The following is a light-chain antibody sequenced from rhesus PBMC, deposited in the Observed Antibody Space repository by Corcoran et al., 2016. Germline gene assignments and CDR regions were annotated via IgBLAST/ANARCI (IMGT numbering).Light chain of an antibody. Sequence: DIQMTQSPSSLSASVGDRVTITCRASENVNNYLNWYQQKPGKAPKILIYKASPFQSGVPSRFSGSGSGTDYTFTISSLQPEDVATYYCQHGYGTPLTFGGGTKVELK. J-gene: IGKJ4*01. CDR2: KAS. CDR1: ENVNNY. CDR3: QHGYGTPLT. V-gene: IGKV1-74*01.